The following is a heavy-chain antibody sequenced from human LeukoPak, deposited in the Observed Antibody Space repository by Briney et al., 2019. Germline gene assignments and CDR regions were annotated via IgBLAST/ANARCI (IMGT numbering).Heavy chain of an antibody. CDR3: ARHKIAAAGNPLHGMDV. Sequence: PSETLSLTCTVSVGSISSYYWSWIRQPPRKGLGWIGYIYYTGSTNTNPSLKSRVTLSLDTSQNQFCLKLSPVTAPYTAVYYCARHKIAAAGNPLHGMDVWGQGTTVTVSS. CDR2: IYYTGST. CDR1: VGSISSYY. J-gene: IGHJ6*01. D-gene: IGHD6-13*01. V-gene: IGHV4-59*08.